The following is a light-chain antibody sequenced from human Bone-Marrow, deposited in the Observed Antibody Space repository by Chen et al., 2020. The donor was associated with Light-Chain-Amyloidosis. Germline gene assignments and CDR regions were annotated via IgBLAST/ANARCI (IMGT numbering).Light chain of an antibody. CDR1: SGDVGSDNH. CDR2: EVT. J-gene: IGLJ1*01. V-gene: IGLV2-14*01. Sequence: QSALTQPASVSGSPGQSITISCTGTSGDVGSDNHVSWYQQHPDKAPKLMIYEVTNRPSWVPNRFSGSKSDNTASLTISGLQTEDEADYFCSSFTSTSTLVFGTGTKVTVL. CDR3: SSFTSTSTLV.